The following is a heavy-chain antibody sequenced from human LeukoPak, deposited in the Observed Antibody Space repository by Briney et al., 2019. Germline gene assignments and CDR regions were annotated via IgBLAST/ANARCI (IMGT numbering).Heavy chain of an antibody. CDR2: ISFDGSEK. CDR3: AKLRRVGTADLG. J-gene: IGHJ4*02. Sequence: PGGSLRLSCEVSGFTFTTYGMHWVRQAPGKGLEWVALISFDGSEKYYADSVKGRFTISRDNSKDTLYLQMNSLRAEDTAVYYCAKLRRVGTADLGWGQGTLVTVSS. D-gene: IGHD1-26*01. V-gene: IGHV3-30*18. CDR1: GFTFTTYG.